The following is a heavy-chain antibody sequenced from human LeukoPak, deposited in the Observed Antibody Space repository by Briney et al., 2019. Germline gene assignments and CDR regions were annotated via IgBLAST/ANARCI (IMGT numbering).Heavy chain of an antibody. V-gene: IGHV3-9*03. Sequence: GGSLRLSCAASGFTFDDYAMHWVRQAPGKGLEWVSGISWNSGSIGYADSVKGRFTISRDNAKNSLYLQMNSLRAEDMALYYCAKDIGIRSFDAFDILGQGTMVTVSS. CDR1: GFTFDDYA. CDR2: ISWNSGSI. J-gene: IGHJ3*02. D-gene: IGHD1-14*01. CDR3: AKDIGIRSFDAFDI.